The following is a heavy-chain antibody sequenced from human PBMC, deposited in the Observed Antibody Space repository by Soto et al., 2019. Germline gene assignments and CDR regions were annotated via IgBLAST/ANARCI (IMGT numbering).Heavy chain of an antibody. CDR3: VKDHRSSWYDPDY. D-gene: IGHD6-13*01. CDR1: GFTFSSYA. Sequence: GGSLRLSCSASGFTFSSYAMHWVRQAPGKGLEYVSAISSNGGSTYYADSEKGRFTITRDNSKNTLYLQMSSLRAEDTAEYYCVKDHRSSWYDPDYWGQGTLVTVSS. CDR2: ISSNGGST. V-gene: IGHV3-64D*06. J-gene: IGHJ4*02.